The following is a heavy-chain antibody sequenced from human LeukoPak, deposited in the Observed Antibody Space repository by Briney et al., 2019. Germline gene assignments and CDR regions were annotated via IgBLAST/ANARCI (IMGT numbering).Heavy chain of an antibody. J-gene: IGHJ3*02. Sequence: GASVKVSCKASGYTFTSYDINWVRQATGQGLEWMGWMSPNSDNRGYEQKFQGRVTMTMDTSISTAYMELSSLRSEDTAVYYCAAIMVVTAGVASNIWGQGTMVTVSS. CDR1: GYTFTSYD. CDR2: MSPNSDNR. D-gene: IGHD2-21*02. V-gene: IGHV1-8*01. CDR3: AAIMVVTAGVASNI.